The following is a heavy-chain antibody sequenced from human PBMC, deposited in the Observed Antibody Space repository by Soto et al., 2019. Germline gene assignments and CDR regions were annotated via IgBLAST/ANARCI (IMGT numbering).Heavy chain of an antibody. CDR3: ARDPTGTTGYYYYGMDV. J-gene: IGHJ6*02. CDR1: GGSISSYY. V-gene: IGHV4-59*01. D-gene: IGHD1-7*01. CDR2: IYYSGST. Sequence: QVQLQESGPGLVKPSETLSLTCTVSGGSISSYYWSWIRQPPGKGLEWIGYIYYSGSTNDNPSLKSRVTISVDTSKNQFSLKLSSVTTADTAVYYCARDPTGTTGYYYYGMDVWGQGTTVTVSS.